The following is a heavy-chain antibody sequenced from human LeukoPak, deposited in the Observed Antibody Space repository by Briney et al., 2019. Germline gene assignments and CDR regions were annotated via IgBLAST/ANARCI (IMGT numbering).Heavy chain of an antibody. Sequence: SETLSLTCAVYGGSFSGDYWSWIRQPPGKGLEWIGEINHSGRTNYKPSLKSRVTISVDTSKNQFSLKLNSVTAAGTAVYYCARLKCSSTSCFYYYYMDVWGKGTTVTISS. J-gene: IGHJ6*03. D-gene: IGHD2-2*01. CDR1: GGSFSGDY. V-gene: IGHV4-34*01. CDR3: ARLKCSSTSCFYYYYMDV. CDR2: INHSGRT.